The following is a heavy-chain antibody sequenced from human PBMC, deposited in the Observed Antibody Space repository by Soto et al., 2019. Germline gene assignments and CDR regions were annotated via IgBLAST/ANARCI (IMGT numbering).Heavy chain of an antibody. Sequence: QVQLVESGGGVVQPGRSLRLSCAASGLTFSSYGMHWVRQAPGKGLEWVAVISYDGSNKYDADSVTGRFTISRDNSKNTLYLPMNSLRAEDTAVYYCANSNHFDYWGQGTLVTVSS. CDR1: GLTFSSYG. CDR2: ISYDGSNK. J-gene: IGHJ4*02. V-gene: IGHV3-30*18. CDR3: ANSNHFDY.